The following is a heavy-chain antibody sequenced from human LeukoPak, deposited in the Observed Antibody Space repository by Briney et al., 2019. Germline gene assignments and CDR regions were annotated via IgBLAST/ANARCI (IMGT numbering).Heavy chain of an antibody. CDR2: IWYDGSNK. CDR1: GFTFSSYG. Sequence: GGSLRLSCAASGFTFSSYGMHWVRQAPGKGLEWVAVIWYDGSNKYYADSVKGRFTISRDNSKNTLYLQMNSLRAEDTAVYYCARDTRLYYFDSSDFDYWGQGTLITVSS. J-gene: IGHJ4*02. CDR3: ARDTRLYYFDSSDFDY. D-gene: IGHD3-22*01. V-gene: IGHV3-33*01.